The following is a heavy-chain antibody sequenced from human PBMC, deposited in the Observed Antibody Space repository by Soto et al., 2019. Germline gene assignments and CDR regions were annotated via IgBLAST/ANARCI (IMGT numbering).Heavy chain of an antibody. D-gene: IGHD2-15*01. Sequence: QITLKESGPTPVTPTQTLTLTYTFSGYSLSTSGVGVAWILHPPVKALVWLALIYWYDDKRYSPSLKSRLNITKDTSKNQVVLTMTNMDPVDTATYYCAHSILGYCRGGSCSYGMDVWGQVTTVTVSS. J-gene: IGHJ6*02. V-gene: IGHV2-5*01. CDR3: AHSILGYCRGGSCSYGMDV. CDR2: IYWYDDK. CDR1: GYSLSTSGVG.